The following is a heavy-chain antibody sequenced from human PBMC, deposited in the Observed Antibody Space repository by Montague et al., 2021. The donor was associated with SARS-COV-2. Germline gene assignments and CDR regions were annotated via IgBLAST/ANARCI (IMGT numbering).Heavy chain of an antibody. CDR1: GFTFSSYS. J-gene: IGHJ4*02. CDR3: ARDLTTVTTNYFDY. V-gene: IGHV3-21*01. Sequence: SLRLSCAASGFTFSSYSMNWVRQAPGKGLEWVSSISSSSSYIYYADSVKGRFTISRDNAKNSLYLQMNSLRAEDMAVYYCARDLTTVTTNYFDYWGQGTLVTVSS. CDR2: ISSSSSYI. D-gene: IGHD4-17*01.